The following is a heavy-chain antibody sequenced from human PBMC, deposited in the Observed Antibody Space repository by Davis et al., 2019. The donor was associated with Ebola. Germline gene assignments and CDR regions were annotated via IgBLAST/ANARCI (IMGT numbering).Heavy chain of an antibody. CDR1: GYIFTSYA. CDR3: ARDWSLYSSSWCDY. CDR2: INTNTGNP. V-gene: IGHV7-4-1*02. J-gene: IGHJ4*02. Sequence: ASVKVSCKASGYIFTSYAMNWVRQAPGQGLEWMGWINTNTGNPTYAQGFTGRFVFSLDTSVSTAYLQISSLKAEDTAVYYCARDWSLYSSSWCDYWGQGTLVTVSS. D-gene: IGHD6-13*01.